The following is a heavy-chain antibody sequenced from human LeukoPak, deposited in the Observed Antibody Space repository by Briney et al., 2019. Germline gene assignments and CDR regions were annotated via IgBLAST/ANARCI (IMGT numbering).Heavy chain of an antibody. CDR3: ARDTTLITYWFDP. CDR2: INPNSGGK. D-gene: IGHD1-1*01. V-gene: IGHV1-2*02. CDR1: GYTFTGYY. J-gene: IGHJ5*02. Sequence: ASVKVSCKASGYTFTGYYIHWVRQAPGQGLEGMGWINPNSGGKNYAQKFQGRVTMTRDTSISKAYMELNRLRSDDTAVYYCARDTTLITYWFDPWGQGTLVTVSS.